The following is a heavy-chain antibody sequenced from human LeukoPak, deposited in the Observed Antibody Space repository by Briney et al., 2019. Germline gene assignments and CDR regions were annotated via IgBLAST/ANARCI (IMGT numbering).Heavy chain of an antibody. J-gene: IGHJ3*02. CDR3: ATQCLYCGGDRYKGHCAFDI. Sequence: NASETLSLTCTVSGGSISSGGYYWSWIRQHPGKGLEWIGYIYYSGSTYYNPSLKSRVTISVDTSKNQFSLKLSSVTAADTAVYYCATQCLYCGGDRYKGHCAFDIWGQGTMVTVSS. V-gene: IGHV4-31*03. D-gene: IGHD2-21*02. CDR2: IYYSGST. CDR1: GGSISSGGYY.